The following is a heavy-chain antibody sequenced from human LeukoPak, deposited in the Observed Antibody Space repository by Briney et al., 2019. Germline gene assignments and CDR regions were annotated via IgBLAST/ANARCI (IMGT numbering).Heavy chain of an antibody. CDR1: GGSISSYY. D-gene: IGHD1-26*01. Sequence: SETLSLTCTVSGGSISSYYWSWIRQPPGKGLEWIGYIYYSGSTNYNPSLKSRVTISVDTSKNQFSLKLSSVTAADTAVYYCARGPYSGSYYSVNAFDIWGQGTMVTVSS. CDR3: ARGPYSGSYYSVNAFDI. CDR2: IYYSGST. V-gene: IGHV4-59*01. J-gene: IGHJ3*02.